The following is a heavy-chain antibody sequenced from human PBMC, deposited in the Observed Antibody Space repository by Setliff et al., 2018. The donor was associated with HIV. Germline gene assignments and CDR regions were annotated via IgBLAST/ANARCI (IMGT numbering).Heavy chain of an antibody. CDR1: GGSISSGSYY. CDR3: AKERYDSSGYSIDHYGMDF. Sequence: PSETLSLTCTVSGGSISSGSYYWSWIRQPAGKGLEWIGRIYSSGSTNYNPSLKSRVTISVDTSKNQFSLKLSSVTAADTAVYYCAKERYDSSGYSIDHYGMDFWGQGTTVTAP. J-gene: IGHJ6*02. CDR2: IYSSGST. V-gene: IGHV4-61*02. D-gene: IGHD3-22*01.